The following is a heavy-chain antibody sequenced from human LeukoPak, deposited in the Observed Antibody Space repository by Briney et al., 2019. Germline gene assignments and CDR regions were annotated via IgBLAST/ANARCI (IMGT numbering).Heavy chain of an antibody. CDR3: AGGEDYGDYVTVSYYYGMDV. Sequence: KPSETLSLTCTVSGGSISSYYWSWIRQPPGKGLEWIGYIYYSGSTNYNPSLKSRVTISVDTSKNQSSLQLRSVPAADTAVYYCAGGEDYGDYVTVSYYYGMDVWGQGTTVTVSS. J-gene: IGHJ6*02. D-gene: IGHD4-17*01. CDR1: GGSISSYY. V-gene: IGHV4-59*08. CDR2: IYYSGST.